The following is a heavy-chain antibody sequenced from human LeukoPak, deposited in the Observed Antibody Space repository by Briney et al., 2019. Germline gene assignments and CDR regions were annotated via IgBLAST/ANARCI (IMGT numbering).Heavy chain of an antibody. D-gene: IGHD6-6*01. J-gene: IGHJ5*02. CDR1: GHSFSSDSF. V-gene: IGHV4-38-2*01. Sequence: SEALSLTCGVSGHSFSSDSFWGWIRQPPGQGLEWIGSIHERGSTFYNPSLKSRVTISIDTSKNQFSLNVNSVTAADTAVYYCARASRPSNSWFDPWGQGTVVTVSS. CDR2: IHERGST. CDR3: ARASRPSNSWFDP.